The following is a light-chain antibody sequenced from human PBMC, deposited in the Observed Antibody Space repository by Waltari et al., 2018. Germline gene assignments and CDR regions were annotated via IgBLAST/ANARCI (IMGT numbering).Light chain of an antibody. CDR1: QSVNSY. Sequence: CRTSQSVNSYLAWYQHKPGQAPRLLIYDASSRATGIPARFSGSGSGTDFTLTISSLEPDDFALYYCQQRFTWPSITFGQGTRLEIK. J-gene: IGKJ5*01. CDR2: DAS. V-gene: IGKV3-11*01. CDR3: QQRFTWPSIT.